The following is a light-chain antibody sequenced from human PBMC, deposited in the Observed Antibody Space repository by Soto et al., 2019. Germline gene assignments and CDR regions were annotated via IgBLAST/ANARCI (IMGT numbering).Light chain of an antibody. CDR3: QQRNVWPPVT. J-gene: IGKJ5*01. CDR1: QSVSSK. V-gene: IGKV3-11*01. Sequence: EIVMTQSPATLSVSPGERAALSCRASQSVSSKLAWYRQRPGQAPRLLIYGAFNRATGIPARFSGSGSGTDFTLTISSLEPEDSAVYYCQQRNVWPPVTFGQGTRLEIK. CDR2: GAF.